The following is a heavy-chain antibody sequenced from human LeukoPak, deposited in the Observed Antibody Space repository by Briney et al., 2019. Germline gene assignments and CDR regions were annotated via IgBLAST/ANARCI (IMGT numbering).Heavy chain of an antibody. Sequence: SETLSLTCTVSGGSISSYYWSWIRQPPGKGLEWIWYIYYSGSTFFNPSLKSRVTISVDTSKNQFSLKLSSVTAADTAVYYCARDGPVTGPYCFDYWGQGTLVTVSS. D-gene: IGHD5-24*01. CDR2: IYYSGST. V-gene: IGHV4-59*06. CDR1: GGSISSYY. J-gene: IGHJ4*02. CDR3: ARDGPVTGPYCFDY.